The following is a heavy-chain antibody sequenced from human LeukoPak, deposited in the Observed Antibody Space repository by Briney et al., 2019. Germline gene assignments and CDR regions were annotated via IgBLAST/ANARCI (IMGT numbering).Heavy chain of an antibody. D-gene: IGHD3-9*01. V-gene: IGHV4-39*01. CDR3: ARRTILTGSDY. CDR2: IYYTGST. J-gene: IGHJ4*02. Sequence: SETLSLTCTASGGSISSSSYYCDWIRQPPGKGLEWIGSIYYTGSTCYNPSLKSRVTISVDTSKNQFSLKLSSVTAADTAVYYCARRTILTGSDYWGQGTLVTVSS. CDR1: GGSISSSSYY.